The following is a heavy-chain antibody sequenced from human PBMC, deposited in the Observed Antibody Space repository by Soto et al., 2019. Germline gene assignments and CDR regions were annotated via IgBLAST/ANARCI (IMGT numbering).Heavy chain of an antibody. CDR3: TRGGSGSDWDYYGMDV. D-gene: IGHD3-10*01. J-gene: IGHJ6*02. CDR2: IYSGGTT. CDR1: ALTASKNY. Sequence: EVQLVESGGGLVQPAGSLRLSCAGSALTASKNYMSWVRQPPGKGLEWVSVIYSGGTTYYADSVKDRFSISRDNSKSTLYLQMDNPRAGDTAVYYCTRGGSGSDWDYYGMDVWGQGTTVTVSS. V-gene: IGHV3-66*01.